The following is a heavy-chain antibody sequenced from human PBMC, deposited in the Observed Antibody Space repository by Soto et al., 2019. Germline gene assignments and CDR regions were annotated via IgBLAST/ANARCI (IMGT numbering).Heavy chain of an antibody. V-gene: IGHV4-59*08. D-gene: IGHD6-13*01. CDR3: ARQGRSSLGY. CDR1: GGSISSYY. CDR2: IYYSGST. J-gene: IGHJ4*02. Sequence: SETLSLTCTVSGGSISSYYWSWIRQPPGKGLEWIGYIYYSGSTNYNPSLKSRVTISVDTSKNQFSLKLSSVTAADTAVYYCARQGRSSLGYWGQGTLVTVS.